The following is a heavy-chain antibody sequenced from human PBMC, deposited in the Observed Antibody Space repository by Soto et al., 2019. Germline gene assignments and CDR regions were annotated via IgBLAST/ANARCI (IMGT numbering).Heavy chain of an antibody. CDR2: IYKSGST. J-gene: IGHJ3*01. CDR3: ARPGYYDDSGYWRSPFDF. Sequence: LTCPVSGDSISIGNYWGWIRQPPGKRLEWIGSIYKSGSTYYNPSLKSRVTISVDTSKNQFSLKLSSVTAADTAVYYCARPGYYDDSGYWRSPFDFWGQGTMVTVSS. CDR1: GDSISIGNY. V-gene: IGHV4-38-2*01. D-gene: IGHD3-22*01.